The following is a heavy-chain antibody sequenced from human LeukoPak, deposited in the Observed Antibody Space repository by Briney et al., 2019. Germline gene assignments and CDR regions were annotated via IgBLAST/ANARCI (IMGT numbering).Heavy chain of an antibody. D-gene: IGHD4-17*01. Sequence: GSLRPSCAASGFTFSSYWMSWVRQAPGKGLEWVANIKQDGSEKYYVDSVKGRFTISRDNAKNSLYLQMNSLRAEDTAVYYCAREVSYGDYELGYWGQGTLVTVSS. J-gene: IGHJ4*02. CDR1: GFTFSSYW. CDR2: IKQDGSEK. CDR3: AREVSYGDYELGY. V-gene: IGHV3-7*03.